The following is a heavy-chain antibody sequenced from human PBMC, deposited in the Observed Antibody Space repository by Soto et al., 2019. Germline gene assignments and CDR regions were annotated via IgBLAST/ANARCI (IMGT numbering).Heavy chain of an antibody. CDR3: VRDSYTAHWHAAGEDY. D-gene: IGHD5-18*01. V-gene: IGHV3-7*01. Sequence: GGSLSRSCAASGFYITNYWMTWVRQAPGKGPEWVANIKEDGSLKFYVDSVRGRFTISRDNAKNSVYLGMSRLRAEGTAVYYCVRDSYTAHWHAAGEDYWVYGTLVTVSS. J-gene: IGHJ4*03. CDR2: IKEDGSLK. CDR1: GFYITNYW.